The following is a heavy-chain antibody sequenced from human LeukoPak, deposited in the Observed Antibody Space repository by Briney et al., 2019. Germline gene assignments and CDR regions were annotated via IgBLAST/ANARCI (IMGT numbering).Heavy chain of an antibody. CDR3: ARSDYGDPIDY. CDR2: ISNNGGST. Sequence: GGSLRLSCAASGFTFSSYTMHWVRQAPGKGLEYVSAISNNGGSTYYANSVKGRFTISRDNSKNTLYLQMGSLRAEDMAVYYCARSDYGDPIDYWGQGTLVTVSS. J-gene: IGHJ4*02. CDR1: GFTFSSYT. V-gene: IGHV3-64*01. D-gene: IGHD4-17*01.